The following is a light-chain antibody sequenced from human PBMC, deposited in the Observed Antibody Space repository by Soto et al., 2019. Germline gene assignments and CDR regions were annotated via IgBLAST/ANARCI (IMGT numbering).Light chain of an antibody. CDR3: LQYNDYPRT. CDR2: GAS. CDR1: QGIRSD. V-gene: IGKV1-17*01. J-gene: IGKJ1*01. Sequence: DIQLTQSPSSLSASIGDRVTITCRASQGIRSDLGWFQHKTGKAPRRLIYGASSLQSGVPSRFSGSGSGTEFTLTINSLQPEDVAVYYCLQYNDYPRTFGQGTKV.